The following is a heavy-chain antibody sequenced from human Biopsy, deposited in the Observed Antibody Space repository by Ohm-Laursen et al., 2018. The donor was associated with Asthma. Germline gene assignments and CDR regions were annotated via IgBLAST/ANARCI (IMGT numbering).Heavy chain of an antibody. CDR1: GGTFNYA. CDR3: ASETGHSYGSGSEYYFDS. CDR2: IIPIFGTT. D-gene: IGHD3-10*01. J-gene: IGHJ4*02. V-gene: IGHV1-69*01. Sequence: SSVKVSCNASGGTFNYAITWVRQAPGQGLEWMGGIIPIFGTTNYAQKFKGRVTITADESSSTAYMELSSLRSEDTAVYYCASETGHSYGSGSEYYFDSWGQGTLVTVSS.